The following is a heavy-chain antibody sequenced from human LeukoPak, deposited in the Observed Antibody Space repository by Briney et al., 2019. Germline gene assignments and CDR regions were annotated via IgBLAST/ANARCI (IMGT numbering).Heavy chain of an antibody. Sequence: SETLSLTCTVSGGSISSYYWSWIRQPPGKGLEWIGYIYYSGSTNYNPSLKSRVTISVDTSKNQFSLKLSSVTAADTAVYYCARSTRFLEWLLDYWGQGTLVTVSS. D-gene: IGHD3-3*01. CDR1: GGSISSYY. CDR2: IYYSGST. CDR3: ARSTRFLEWLLDY. V-gene: IGHV4-59*08. J-gene: IGHJ4*02.